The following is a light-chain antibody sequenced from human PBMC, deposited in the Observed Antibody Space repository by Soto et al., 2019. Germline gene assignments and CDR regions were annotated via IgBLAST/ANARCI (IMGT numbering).Light chain of an antibody. CDR2: DVT. V-gene: IGLV2-11*01. CDR1: SSDVGGYNY. CDR3: CSYAGTDTHVV. J-gene: IGLJ2*01. Sequence: QSVLTQPPSASGTPGQRVTISCTGSSSDVGGYNYVSWYQLLPGRAPKLLIYDVTKRPSGVPDRFSGSKSGNTASLTISGLQADDEANYFCCSYAGTDTHVVFGGGTKLTVL.